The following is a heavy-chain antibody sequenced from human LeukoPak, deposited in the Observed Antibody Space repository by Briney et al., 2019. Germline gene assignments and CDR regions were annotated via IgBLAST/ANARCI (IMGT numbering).Heavy chain of an antibody. D-gene: IGHD4-17*01. Sequence: SETLSLTCTASGASISGYYWSWIRLPAGKGLEWIGRMYNNGSTNCNPSLKSRVSMSVDTSKNQFSLRLKSVTAADTAVYYCTRDIGSGDYVFFDSWGQGTRVTVSS. CDR3: TRDIGSGDYVFFDS. J-gene: IGHJ4*02. V-gene: IGHV4-4*07. CDR1: GASISGYY. CDR2: MYNNGST.